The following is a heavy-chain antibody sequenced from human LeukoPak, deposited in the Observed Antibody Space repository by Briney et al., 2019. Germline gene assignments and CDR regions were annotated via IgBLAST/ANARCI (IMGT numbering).Heavy chain of an antibody. CDR2: ISAYNGNT. CDR3: ARDHNSVSAGTFDY. V-gene: IGHV1-18*01. CDR1: GYTFTSYG. D-gene: IGHD6-19*01. Sequence: GASVKVSCKASGYTFTSYGISWVRQAPGQGLEWMGWISAYNGNTNYAQELQGRVTMTTDTSTSTAYMELRSLRSDDTAVYYCARDHNSVSAGTFDYWGQGTLVTVSS. J-gene: IGHJ4*02.